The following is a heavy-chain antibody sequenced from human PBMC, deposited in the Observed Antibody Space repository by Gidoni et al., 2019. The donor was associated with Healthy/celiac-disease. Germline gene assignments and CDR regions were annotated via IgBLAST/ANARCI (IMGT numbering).Heavy chain of an antibody. Sequence: EVQLVESWGGLVQPGGSLRLSFSASGFTFSSYWMRWVRQAPGKGVEWVANIKQDRSEKYYVDSVKGRFTISRDNAKNSLYLQMNSLRAEDTAVYYCARGYGDFDYWGQGTLVTVSS. CDR2: IKQDRSEK. D-gene: IGHD5-18*01. J-gene: IGHJ4*02. CDR1: GFTFSSYW. CDR3: ARGYGDFDY. V-gene: IGHV3-7*01.